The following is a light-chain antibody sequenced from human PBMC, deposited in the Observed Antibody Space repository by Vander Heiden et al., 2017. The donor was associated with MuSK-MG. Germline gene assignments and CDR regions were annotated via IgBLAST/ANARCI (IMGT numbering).Light chain of an antibody. V-gene: IGKV4-1*01. CDR2: WAS. J-gene: IGKJ4*01. CDR1: QTVLYSSNNKNY. Sequence: DIVMTQSPDSLAVSLGERATINCKSSQTVLYSSNNKNYLVWYQQKPGQPPKLLISWASTRESGVPDRFTGSGSGTDFTLTISGLQAEDVAIYYCQQYDSAPLTFGGGTKVEIK. CDR3: QQYDSAPLT.